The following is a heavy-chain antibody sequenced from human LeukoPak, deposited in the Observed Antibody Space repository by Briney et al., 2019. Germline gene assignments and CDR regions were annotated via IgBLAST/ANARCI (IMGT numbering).Heavy chain of an antibody. CDR3: ARNNWFDP. CDR2: INHSGRT. V-gene: IGHV4-38-2*02. CDR1: GYSISSGHY. Sequence: PSETLSLTCTVSGYSISSGHYWSWIRQPPGKGLEWIGEINHSGRTNYNPSLKSRVTISVDTSKNQLSLKLSSVTAADTAVYYCARNNWFDPWGQGTLVTVSS. J-gene: IGHJ5*02.